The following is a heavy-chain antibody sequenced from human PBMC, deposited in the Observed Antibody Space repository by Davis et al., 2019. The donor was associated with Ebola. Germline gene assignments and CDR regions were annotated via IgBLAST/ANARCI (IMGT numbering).Heavy chain of an antibody. V-gene: IGHV4-30-4*01. CDR1: GGSISSGDYY. CDR2: IYYSGTT. D-gene: IGHD3-22*01. CDR3: ARSWTHYYDSSLGGYYFNY. J-gene: IGHJ4*02. Sequence: SETLSLTCAVSGGSISSGDYYWSWIRQPPGKGLEWIGYIYYSGTTYYNPSLKSRVTISIDTSRNQFSLKLSSVTAADTAVYYCARSWTHYYDSSLGGYYFNYWGQGTLVTVSS.